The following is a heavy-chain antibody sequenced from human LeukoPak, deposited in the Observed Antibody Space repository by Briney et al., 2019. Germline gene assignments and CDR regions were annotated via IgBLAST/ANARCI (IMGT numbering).Heavy chain of an antibody. CDR2: INPNSGGT. Sequence: ASVKVSCKASGYTSTCYYMHWVRQAPGQGLEWMGWINPNSGGTNYAQKFQGRVTMTRDTSISTAYMELSRLRSDDTAVYYCAKWEDSGYDSSGGAYWGQGTLVTVSS. CDR3: AKWEDSGYDSSGGAY. D-gene: IGHD5-12*01. V-gene: IGHV1-2*02. J-gene: IGHJ4*02. CDR1: GYTSTCYY.